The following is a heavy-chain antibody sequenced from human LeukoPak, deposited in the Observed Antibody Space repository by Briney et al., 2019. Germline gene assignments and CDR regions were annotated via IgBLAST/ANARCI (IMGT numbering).Heavy chain of an antibody. CDR2: ISAYNSNT. D-gene: IGHD6-13*01. Sequence: ASVKVSCKGSGYTFTSYGISWVRQAPGQGLEWMGWISAYNSNTNYAQRLQGRVTMTTDTSTSTAYMELRSLRSDDTAVYYCARLRGSSSWDDYWGQGTLVTVSS. CDR3: ARLRGSSSWDDY. V-gene: IGHV1-18*01. CDR1: GYTFTSYG. J-gene: IGHJ4*02.